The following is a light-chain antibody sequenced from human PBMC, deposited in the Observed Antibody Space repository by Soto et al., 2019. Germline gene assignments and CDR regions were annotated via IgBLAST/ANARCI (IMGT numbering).Light chain of an antibody. CDR1: SSDVGGYNY. J-gene: IGLJ1*01. V-gene: IGLV2-8*01. CDR3: SSYAGSRNV. CDR2: EVN. Sequence: QSALTQPPSASGSPGQSVAISCTGTSSDVGGYNYVSWYQQHPGKAPKLMIYEVNKRPSGVPDRFSGSKSGNTASLTVSGLQAEDEADDDCSSYAGSRNVFGTGTKLTVL.